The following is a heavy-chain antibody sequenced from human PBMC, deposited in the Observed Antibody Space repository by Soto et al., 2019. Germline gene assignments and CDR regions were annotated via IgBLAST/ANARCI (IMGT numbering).Heavy chain of an antibody. J-gene: IGHJ4*02. Sequence: QVQLVESGGGVVQPGRSLRLSCAASGFTFSSYAMNWVRQAPGKGLEWVAVISYDGRNKYYADSVKGRFTITRDNSKNRLYLQMNGLRAEDTAVYYCARLYSYGFIMIVEDFDYWGQGTLVTVSS. CDR2: ISYDGRNK. V-gene: IGHV3-30*04. CDR1: GFTFSSYA. CDR3: ARLYSYGFIMIVEDFDY. D-gene: IGHD5-18*01.